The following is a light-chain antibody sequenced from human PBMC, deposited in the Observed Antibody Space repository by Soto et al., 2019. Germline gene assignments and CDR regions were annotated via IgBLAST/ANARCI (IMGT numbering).Light chain of an antibody. J-gene: IGKJ4*01. V-gene: IGKV3-15*01. Sequence: IVMTQSPAPPSVFPGGGTTLSFKASQNVYNNLAWYQQRPCQPPRLLIYDASTRATGISARFSGSGYGTEFTLTISSLQSEDFAVYFCQQCRNWPLTFGGGTKV. CDR3: QQCRNWPLT. CDR1: QNVYNN. CDR2: DAS.